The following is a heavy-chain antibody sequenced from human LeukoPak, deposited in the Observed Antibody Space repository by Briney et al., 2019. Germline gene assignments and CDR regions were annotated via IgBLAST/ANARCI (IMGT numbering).Heavy chain of an antibody. J-gene: IGHJ4*02. CDR3: AKDPIYDRNYFDY. D-gene: IGHD3-10*02. V-gene: IGHV3-30*18. Sequence: GGSLRLSCAASGFTFSSYGMHWVRRAPGKGLEWVAVISYDGSNKYYADSVKGRFTISRDNSKNTLYLQMNSLRAEDTAVYYCAKDPIYDRNYFDYWGQGTLVTVSS. CDR1: GFTFSSYG. CDR2: ISYDGSNK.